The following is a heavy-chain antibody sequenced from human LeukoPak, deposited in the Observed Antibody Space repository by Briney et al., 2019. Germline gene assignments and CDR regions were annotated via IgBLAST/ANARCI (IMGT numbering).Heavy chain of an antibody. CDR2: IGSASSYV. CDR3: ARNTVTYDY. Sequence: PGGSLRLSCAASGITFKNYNMNWVRQAPGKGLEWVAFIGSASSYVFYADSVNGRFTISRDTANNSLYLQMNSLRAEATAVYFCARNTVTYDYWGQGTLVTVSS. J-gene: IGHJ4*02. D-gene: IGHD4-17*01. CDR1: GITFKNYN. V-gene: IGHV3-21*01.